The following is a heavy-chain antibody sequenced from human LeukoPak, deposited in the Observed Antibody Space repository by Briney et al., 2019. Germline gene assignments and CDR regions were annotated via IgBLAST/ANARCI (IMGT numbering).Heavy chain of an antibody. Sequence: GGSLRLSCAASGFTFSSYGMHWVGQAPGKGLEWVPFIRYDGSNKYYADSVKGRFTISRDNSKNTLYLQMNSLRAEDTAVYYCAKAPNQLEGDAFDIWGQGTMVTVSS. J-gene: IGHJ3*02. CDR2: IRYDGSNK. V-gene: IGHV3-30*02. CDR1: GFTFSSYG. D-gene: IGHD1-1*01. CDR3: AKAPNQLEGDAFDI.